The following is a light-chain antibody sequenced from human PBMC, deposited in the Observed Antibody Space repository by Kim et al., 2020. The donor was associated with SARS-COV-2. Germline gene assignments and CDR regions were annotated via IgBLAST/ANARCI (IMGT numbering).Light chain of an antibody. V-gene: IGLV2-14*01. CDR3: SSYTSSNTYYV. Sequence: QSALTQPASVSGSPGQSITISCTGTSSDIGGYKYVSWYQQHPGKAPKLMIYDVSKRPSGVANRFSGSKSGNTASLTISGLQAGDEADYYCSSYTSSNTYYVFGTGTKV. CDR2: DVS. CDR1: SSDIGGYKY. J-gene: IGLJ1*01.